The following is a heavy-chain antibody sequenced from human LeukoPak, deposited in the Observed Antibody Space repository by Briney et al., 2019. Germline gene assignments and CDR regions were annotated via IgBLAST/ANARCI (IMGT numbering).Heavy chain of an antibody. D-gene: IGHD6-13*01. CDR2: ISGSGGST. Sequence: GGSLRLSCVASGFSLSSNGMHWVCQAPGKGLEWVSAISGSGGSTYYADSVKGRFTISRDNSRSTLFLQMNSLRAEDTAVYYCAREEQQRAFDYWGQGTLVTVSS. CDR3: AREEQQRAFDY. V-gene: IGHV3-23*01. J-gene: IGHJ4*02. CDR1: GFSLSSNG.